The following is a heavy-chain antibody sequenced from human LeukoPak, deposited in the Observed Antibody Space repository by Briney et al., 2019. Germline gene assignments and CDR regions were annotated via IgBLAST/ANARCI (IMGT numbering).Heavy chain of an antibody. V-gene: IGHV1-46*01. D-gene: IGHD2-15*01. CDR1: GYTFTSYY. CDR2: INPSGGST. Sequence: ASVKVSCKASGYTFTSYYMHWVRQAPGQGLEWMGIINPSGGSTSYAQKFQGRVTMTRDMSTSTVYMELSSLRSEDTAVYYCARDRMDNGAYCSGGSCSHYYYYYYMDVWGRGTTVTVSS. CDR3: ARDRMDNGAYCSGGSCSHYYYYYYMDV. J-gene: IGHJ6*03.